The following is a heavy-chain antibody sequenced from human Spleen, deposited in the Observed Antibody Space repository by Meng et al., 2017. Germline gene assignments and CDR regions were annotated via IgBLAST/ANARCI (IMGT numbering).Heavy chain of an antibody. J-gene: IGHJ4*02. Sequence: QVQLQESGPGLVKPSQTLSLTCTVSGASISSGDYYWSWVRQPPGKGLEWIGEINHSGSTNYNPSLKSRVTISVDTSKNQFSLKMNSVTAADTAVYYCARELATIRDYWGQGTLVTVSS. CDR2: INHSGST. D-gene: IGHD5-24*01. CDR1: GASISSGDYY. V-gene: IGHV4-30-4*01. CDR3: ARELATIRDY.